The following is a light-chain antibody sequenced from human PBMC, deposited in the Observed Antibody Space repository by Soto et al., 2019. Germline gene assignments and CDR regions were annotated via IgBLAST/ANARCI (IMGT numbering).Light chain of an antibody. J-gene: IGLJ3*02. Sequence: QSALTQPASVSGSPGESITISCSGTTSDVGGHNFVSWFQQHPGKAPKMMIYAVAQRPSGVSIRFSGSKSGNTASLTISVLQTEDEADYYCSSYTRSSIWVFGGGTKVTVL. CDR2: AVA. CDR1: TSDVGGHNF. CDR3: SSYTRSSIWV. V-gene: IGLV2-14*01.